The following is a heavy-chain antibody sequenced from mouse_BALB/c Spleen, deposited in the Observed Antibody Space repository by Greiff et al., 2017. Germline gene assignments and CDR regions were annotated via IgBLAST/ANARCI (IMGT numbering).Heavy chain of an antibody. J-gene: IGHJ2*01. CDR1: GYSITSDYA. D-gene: IGHD4-1*01. Sequence: EVKLVESGPGLVKPSQSLSLTCTVTGYSITSDYAWNWIRQFPGNKLEWMGYISYSGSTSYNPSLKSRISITRDTSKNQFFLQLNSVTTEDTATYYCARWTGTDFDYWGQGTTLTVSS. CDR3: ARWTGTDFDY. V-gene: IGHV3-2*02. CDR2: ISYSGST.